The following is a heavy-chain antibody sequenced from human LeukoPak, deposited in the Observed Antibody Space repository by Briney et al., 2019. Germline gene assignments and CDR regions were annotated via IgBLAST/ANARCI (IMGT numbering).Heavy chain of an antibody. CDR2: ISAYNGNT. V-gene: IGHV1-18*01. CDR3: ARDRQEDIVVVVAAFDDAFDI. D-gene: IGHD2-15*01. CDR1: GYTFTSYG. Sequence: ASVKVSCKASGYTFTSYGISWVRQAPGQGLEWMGWISAYNGNTNYARKLQGRVTMTTDTSTSTAYMELRSLRSDDTAVYYCARDRQEDIVVVVAAFDDAFDIWGQGTMVTVSS. J-gene: IGHJ3*02.